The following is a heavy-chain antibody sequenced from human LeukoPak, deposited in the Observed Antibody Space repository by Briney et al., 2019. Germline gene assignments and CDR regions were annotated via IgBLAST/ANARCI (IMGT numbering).Heavy chain of an antibody. V-gene: IGHV4-59*01. CDR3: AREGRYRYGYNEYHSYMDI. CDR2: IYYSGST. Sequence: SETLSLTCAVYGGSFSGYYWSWIRQPPGKGLEWIGYIYYSGSTNYNPSLKSRVTISVDTSKNQFSLKLSSVTAAETAVYYCAREGRYRYGYNEYHSYMDIWGKGTTVTVS. CDR1: GGSFSGYY. J-gene: IGHJ6*03. D-gene: IGHD5-24*01.